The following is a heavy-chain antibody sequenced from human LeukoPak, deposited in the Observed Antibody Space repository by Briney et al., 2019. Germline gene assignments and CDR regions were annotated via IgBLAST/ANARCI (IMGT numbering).Heavy chain of an antibody. Sequence: GGSLRLSCTVSGFTVSSYYMSWVRQAPGKGLEWVSIIDSGGSTYYADSVKGRFTIPRDNSKNTVFLQMNSLRAEDTAVDYGARDPYSKIFGGWGHGTLVTVSS. D-gene: IGHD3-3*01. CDR2: IDSGGST. V-gene: IGHV3-66*02. CDR1: GFTVSSYY. J-gene: IGHJ4*01. CDR3: ARDPYSKIFGG.